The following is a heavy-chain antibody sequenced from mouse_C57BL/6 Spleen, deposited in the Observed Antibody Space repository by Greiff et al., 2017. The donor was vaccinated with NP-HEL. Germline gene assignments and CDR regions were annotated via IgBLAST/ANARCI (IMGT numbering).Heavy chain of an antibody. D-gene: IGHD2-2*01. CDR2: ISYDGSN. CDR1: GYSITSGYY. V-gene: IGHV3-6*01. Sequence: VQLKESGPGLVKPSQSLSLTCSVTGYSITSGYYWNWIRQFPGNKLEWMGYISYDGSNNYNPSLKNRISITRDTSKNQFFLMLNSVTTEDTATYYWARVDGYDGAWFAYWGQGTLVTVSA. CDR3: ARVDGYDGAWFAY. J-gene: IGHJ3*01.